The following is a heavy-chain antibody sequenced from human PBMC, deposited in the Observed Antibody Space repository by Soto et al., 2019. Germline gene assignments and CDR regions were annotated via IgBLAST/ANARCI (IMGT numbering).Heavy chain of an antibody. CDR2: IYPGDSDT. CDR3: ARHVATLDTAMVTGYYYGMDV. D-gene: IGHD5-18*01. V-gene: IGHV5-51*01. J-gene: IGHJ6*02. CDR1: GYSFTKYW. Sequence: PGESLNISCKGSGYSFTKYWIGWVRQMPGKGLEWMAIIYPGDSDTRYSPSFQGQVTISADKSISTAYLQWSSLKASDTAMYYCARHVATLDTAMVTGYYYGMDVWGQGTTVTVSS.